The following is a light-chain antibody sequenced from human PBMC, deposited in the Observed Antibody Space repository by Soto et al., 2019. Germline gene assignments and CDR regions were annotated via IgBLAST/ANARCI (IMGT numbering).Light chain of an antibody. CDR3: ISYKTDDTFV. V-gene: IGLV2-14*01. J-gene: IGLJ1*01. Sequence: SALTQPASVSGSPGQSITISCAGTRSDNGASNSVSWYQHLPGRSPTLIIYEATNRPSGVSERFSGSKAGDTASLTISGLQADDEAEYFCISYKTDDTFVFGSGTKVTVL. CDR2: EAT. CDR1: RSDNGASNS.